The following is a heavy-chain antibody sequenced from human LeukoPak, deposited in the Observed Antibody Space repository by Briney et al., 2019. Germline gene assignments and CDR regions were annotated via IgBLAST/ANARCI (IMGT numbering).Heavy chain of an antibody. CDR1: GFTFSSYS. CDR3: ARDPGYSSGWFDY. V-gene: IGHV3-21*01. CDR2: ISGSSNFI. J-gene: IGHJ4*02. D-gene: IGHD6-19*01. Sequence: GGSLRLSCVVSGFTFSSYSMSWVRQAPGKGLEWVSSISGSSNFISYADSVKGRFTISRDNAKKSLYLQMNSVRAEDTAVYYCARDPGYSSGWFDYWGQGALVPVSP.